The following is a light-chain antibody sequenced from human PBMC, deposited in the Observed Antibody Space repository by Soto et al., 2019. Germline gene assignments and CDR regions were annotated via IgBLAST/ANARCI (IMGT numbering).Light chain of an antibody. J-gene: IGLJ2*01. CDR3: GADDGRGSNPMGV. CDR2: VASGGTVG. CDR1: SVYSNYK. Sequence: QPVLTQPHSASASLGASVTLTCTLTSVYSNYKVVWYQQRPGTGPRFVMRVASGGTVGSKGDRITDRFSVLGSGLNRYLTIKNNQAEYESDYHCGADDGRGSNPMGVFGGGTKLAAL. V-gene: IGLV9-49*01.